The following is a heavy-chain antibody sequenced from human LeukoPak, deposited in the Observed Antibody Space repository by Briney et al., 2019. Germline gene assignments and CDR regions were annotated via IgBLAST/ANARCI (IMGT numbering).Heavy chain of an antibody. J-gene: IGHJ4*02. CDR3: ARGMSRYSGYDLSFTDY. CDR2: ISAYNGNT. Sequence: ASVKVSCKASGYTFTSYGISWVRQAPGQGLEWMGWISAYNGNTNYAQKLQGRVTMTTDTSTSTAYMELRSLRSDDTAVYYCARGMSRYSGYDLSFTDYWGQGTLVTVSS. V-gene: IGHV1-18*01. D-gene: IGHD5-12*01. CDR1: GYTFTSYG.